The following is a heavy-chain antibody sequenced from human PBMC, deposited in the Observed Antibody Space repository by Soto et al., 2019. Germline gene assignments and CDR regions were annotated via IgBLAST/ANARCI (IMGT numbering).Heavy chain of an antibody. Sequence: GASVKVSCKASRYTFTSYYIHWVRQAPGQGLEWMGWINPNNGYTKHTQKFQGRVTVTRDTSITTAYLELTRLQSDDTAVYYCAKAKFDFWSGYWSPSLDFWGQGTLVTVSS. CDR2: INPNNGYT. J-gene: IGHJ4*02. D-gene: IGHD3-3*01. CDR3: AKAKFDFWSGYWSPSLDF. CDR1: RYTFTSYY. V-gene: IGHV1-2*02.